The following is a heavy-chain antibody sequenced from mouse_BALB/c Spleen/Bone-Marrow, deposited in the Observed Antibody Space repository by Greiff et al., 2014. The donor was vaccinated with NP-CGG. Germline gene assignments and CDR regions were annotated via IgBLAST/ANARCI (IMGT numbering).Heavy chain of an antibody. D-gene: IGHD2-14*01. CDR2: ISYDGSN. V-gene: IGHV3-6*02. CDR1: GYSITSGYY. J-gene: IGHJ3*01. Sequence: EVQLVESGPGLVKPSQSLSLTCSVTGYSITSGYYWSWIRQFPGNKLEWMGYISYDGSNNYNPSLKNRISITRDTSKNQFFLKLNSVTTEDTATYYCARSPLDRPFAYWGQGTLVTVSA. CDR3: ARSPLDRPFAY.